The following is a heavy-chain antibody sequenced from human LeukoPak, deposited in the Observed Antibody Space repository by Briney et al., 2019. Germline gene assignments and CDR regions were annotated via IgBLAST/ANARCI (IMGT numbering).Heavy chain of an antibody. D-gene: IGHD3-10*01. Sequence: ASVKVSCKASGYTFTSYGISWVRQAPGQGLEWMGWINPNSGGTNYAQKFQGRVTMTRDTSISTAYMELSRLRSDDTAVYYCARDHNVLLWFGELGEYFQHWGQGTLVTVSS. CDR2: INPNSGGT. J-gene: IGHJ1*01. CDR1: GYTFTSYG. CDR3: ARDHNVLLWFGELGEYFQH. V-gene: IGHV1-2*02.